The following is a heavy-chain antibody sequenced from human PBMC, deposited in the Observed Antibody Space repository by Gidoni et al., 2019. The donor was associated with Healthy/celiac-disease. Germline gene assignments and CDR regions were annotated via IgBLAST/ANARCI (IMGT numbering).Heavy chain of an antibody. D-gene: IGHD2-21*02. Sequence: KVSCKASGYPFTGYYMHWVRQAPGQGLEWMGWINPNSGGTNYAQKFQGRVTMTRDTSISTAYMELSRLRSDDTAVYYCARVAVTHYGMDVWGQGTTVTVSS. CDR1: GYPFTGYY. V-gene: IGHV1-2*02. CDR2: INPNSGGT. J-gene: IGHJ6*02. CDR3: ARVAVTHYGMDV.